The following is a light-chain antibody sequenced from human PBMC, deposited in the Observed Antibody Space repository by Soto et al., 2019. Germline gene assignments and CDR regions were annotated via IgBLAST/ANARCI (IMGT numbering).Light chain of an antibody. CDR2: DNN. V-gene: IGLV1-51*01. CDR1: TSNIGNND. Sequence: QSALTQPPSVSATPGQKLTIPCSGSTSNIGNNDVSWYQHLPGTAPKLLIYDNNRRPSGIPDRFSGSKSGTSATLGITGLQTGDEADYYCGSWDSSLSGVVFGGGTKLTVL. J-gene: IGLJ2*01. CDR3: GSWDSSLSGVV.